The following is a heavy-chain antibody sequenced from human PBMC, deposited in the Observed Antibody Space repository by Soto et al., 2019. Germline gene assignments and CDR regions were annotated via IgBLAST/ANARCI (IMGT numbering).Heavy chain of an antibody. CDR1: GGSISKFY. CDR2: VYATGTT. CDR3: VRDGSKSLRDWFDP. V-gene: IGHV4-4*07. J-gene: IGHJ5*02. Sequence: PSETLSLTCNVSGGSISKFYWAWIRKPAGNGLEWMGRVYATGTTDYNPSLRSRVAMSVDISKKTFSLRLRSVTGADSGVYYCVRDGSKSLRDWFDPWGQGILVTVSS.